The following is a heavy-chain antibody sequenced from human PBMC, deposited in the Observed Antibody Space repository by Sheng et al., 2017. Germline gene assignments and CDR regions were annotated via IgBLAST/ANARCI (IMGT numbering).Heavy chain of an antibody. CDR1: GFSFKDYE. J-gene: IGHJ3*02. V-gene: IGHV3-48*03. CDR3: ARGTTNHAFDM. Sequence: EVQLVESGGRLVQPGGSLRLSCAASGFSFKDYEMNWVRQAPGKGLEWLSYITTSGSMVKYADSVKGRFTISRDDATDSLNLQMTGLRVEDTAVYYCARGTTNHAFDMWGQGTMVTVSS. CDR2: ITTSGSMV. D-gene: IGHD4-17*01.